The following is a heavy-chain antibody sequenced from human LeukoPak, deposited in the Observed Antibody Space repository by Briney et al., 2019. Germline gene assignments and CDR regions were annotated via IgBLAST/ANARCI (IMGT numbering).Heavy chain of an antibody. CDR3: ATNPPGRTYLQD. CDR2: INWIGDTT. CDR1: GFTFGDYG. J-gene: IGHJ1*01. Sequence: GGSLRLSCAASGFTFGDYGMTWVRQVPGKGLEWIAEINWIGDTTRYGDSVKGRFTISRDNAKNSLDLQINSLRVEDTAFYYCATNPPGRTYLQDWGQGPLVTVSS. D-gene: IGHD1-1*01. V-gene: IGHV3-20*04.